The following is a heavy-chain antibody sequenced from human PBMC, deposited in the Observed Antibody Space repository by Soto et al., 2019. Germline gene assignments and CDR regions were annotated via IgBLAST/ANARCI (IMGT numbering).Heavy chain of an antibody. CDR3: ARDTWFGELPLRGMDV. V-gene: IGHV1-69*06. Sequence: SVKVSCKASGGTFSSYATSWVRQAPGQGLEWMGGIIPIFGTANYAQKFQGRVTITADKSTSTAYMELSSLRSEDTAVYYCARDTWFGELPLRGMDVWGQGTTVTVSS. D-gene: IGHD3-10*01. CDR2: IIPIFGTA. CDR1: GGTFSSYA. J-gene: IGHJ6*02.